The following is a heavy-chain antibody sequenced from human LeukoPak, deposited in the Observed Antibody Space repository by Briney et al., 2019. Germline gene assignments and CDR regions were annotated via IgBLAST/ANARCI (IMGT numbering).Heavy chain of an antibody. CDR2: IRYDGSNK. CDR3: AKGTLWFGGLPFDY. D-gene: IGHD3-10*01. CDR1: GFTFSSYG. V-gene: IGHV3-30*02. Sequence: GGSLRLSCAASGFTFSSYGMHWVRQAPGKGLEWVAFIRYDGSNKYYADSVKGRFTISRDNYKNTLYLQMNSLRAEDTAAYYCAKGTLWFGGLPFDYWGQGTLVTVSS. J-gene: IGHJ4*02.